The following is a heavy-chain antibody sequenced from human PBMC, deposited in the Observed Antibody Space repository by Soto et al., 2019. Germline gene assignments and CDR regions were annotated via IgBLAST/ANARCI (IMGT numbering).Heavy chain of an antibody. CDR1: GGSISSYY. J-gene: IGHJ5*02. CDR3: ARGYCSSTSCFPGWFDP. CDR2: IYYSGST. V-gene: IGHV4-59*01. D-gene: IGHD2-2*01. Sequence: SETLSLTCTVSGGSISSYYWSWIRQPPWKGLEWIGYIYYSGSTNYNPSLKSRVTISVDTSKNQFSLKLSSVTAADTAVYYCARGYCSSTSCFPGWFDPWGQGTLVTVS.